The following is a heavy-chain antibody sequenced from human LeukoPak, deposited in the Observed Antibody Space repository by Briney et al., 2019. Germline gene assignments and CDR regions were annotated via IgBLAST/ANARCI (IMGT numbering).Heavy chain of an antibody. D-gene: IGHD2-21*02. Sequence: PSETLSLTCTVSGGSISSSSYYWGWIRQPPGKGLEWIGSIYYSGSTYYNPSLKSRVTISVDTSKNQFSLKLSSVTAADTAVYYCARDADCGGDCYSEFGYWGQGTLVTVSS. V-gene: IGHV4-39*02. J-gene: IGHJ4*02. CDR1: GGSISSSSYY. CDR3: ARDADCGGDCYSEFGY. CDR2: IYYSGST.